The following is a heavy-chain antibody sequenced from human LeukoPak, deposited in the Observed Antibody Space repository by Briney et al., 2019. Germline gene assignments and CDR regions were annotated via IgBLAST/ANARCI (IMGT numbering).Heavy chain of an antibody. CDR3: AKYYDSSAYYKYYFDY. D-gene: IGHD3-22*01. J-gene: IGHJ4*02. V-gene: IGHV3-74*01. CDR1: GITISRYW. Sequence: GGSLRLSCAASGITISRYWMHWVRQAPGKGLVWVSRITSDGSTTHYADSVKGRFTISRDNSKNTLYLQMNSLRAEDTSVYYCAKYYDSSAYYKYYFDYWGQGTLVTVSS. CDR2: ITSDGSTT.